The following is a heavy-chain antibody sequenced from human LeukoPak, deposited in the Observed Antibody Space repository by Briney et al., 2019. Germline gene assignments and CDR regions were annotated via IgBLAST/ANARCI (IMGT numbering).Heavy chain of an antibody. CDR1: GFTVSSNY. CDR2: IYSGGST. CDR3: ARELDVGAFDY. V-gene: IGHV3-66*01. D-gene: IGHD1-26*01. J-gene: IGHJ4*02. Sequence: GGSLRLSCAASGFTVSSNYMSWVRQAPGEGLEWVSVIYSGGSTYYADSVKGRFTISRDNSKNTLYLQMNSLRAEDTAVCYCARELDVGAFDYWGQGTLVTVSS.